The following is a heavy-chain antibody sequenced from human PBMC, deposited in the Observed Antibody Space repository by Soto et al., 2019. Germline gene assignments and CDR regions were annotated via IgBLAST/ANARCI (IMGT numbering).Heavy chain of an antibody. CDR3: ARVWGGAFDI. CDR1: GGSISSYY. J-gene: IGHJ3*02. V-gene: IGHV4-59*01. D-gene: IGHD3-10*01. CDR2: IYYSGST. Sequence: QVQLQESGPGLVKPSETLSLTCTVSGGSISSYYWSWIRQPPGKGLEWIGYIYYSGSTNYNPSLXSXGXITXDTSKNQFSLKLSSVTAADTAVYYCARVWGGAFDIWGQGTMVTVSS.